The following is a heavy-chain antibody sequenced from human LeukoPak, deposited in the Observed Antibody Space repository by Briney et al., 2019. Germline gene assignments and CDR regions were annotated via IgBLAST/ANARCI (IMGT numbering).Heavy chain of an antibody. V-gene: IGHV3-23*01. J-gene: IGHJ4*02. CDR3: AKDQGQAVVPRRFDN. D-gene: IGHD2-2*01. CDR2: IYYSGGNT. Sequence: GGSLRLSCAASGFMFSNFAMSWVRQAPGKGLEWVSTIYYSGGNTYSADSVKGRFTISRDNAKNTLYLQMNSLRAEDTAVYYCAKDQGQAVVPRRFDNWGQGALVTVSS. CDR1: GFMFSNFA.